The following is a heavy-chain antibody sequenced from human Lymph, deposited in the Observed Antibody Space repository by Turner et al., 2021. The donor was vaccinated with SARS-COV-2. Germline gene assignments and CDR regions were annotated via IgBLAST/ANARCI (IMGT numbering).Heavy chain of an antibody. Sequence: LPLPESAPGLVTPSETQSRTCTVSGGASSSSSYYWGWIRQPPGKGREWMGNINYSGRTYYNPGLKSRGTRNVDTSKNQFSVKRSSVTAADTAVCYCERGSPKGGYVPVFDYWGQGTLVTVSS. D-gene: IGHD6-19*01. V-gene: IGHV4-39*01. CDR1: GGASSSSSYY. CDR2: INYSGRT. CDR3: ERGSPKGGYVPVFDY. J-gene: IGHJ4*02.